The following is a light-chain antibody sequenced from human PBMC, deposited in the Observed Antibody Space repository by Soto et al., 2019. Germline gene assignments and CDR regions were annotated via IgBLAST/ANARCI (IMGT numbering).Light chain of an antibody. CDR3: QKYGSSPPIT. V-gene: IGKV3-20*01. CDR2: GAS. CDR1: QSVSSSY. J-gene: IGKJ5*01. Sequence: EIVLTQSPGPLSLSPGERATLSCRASQSVSSSYLAWYQQKPGQAPRLLIYGASSRATGIPDRFSGSGSGTDFTLTISRLEPEDFAVYYCQKYGSSPPITFGQGTRREIK.